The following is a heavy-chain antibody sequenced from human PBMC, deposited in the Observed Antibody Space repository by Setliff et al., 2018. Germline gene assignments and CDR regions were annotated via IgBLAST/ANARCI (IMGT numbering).Heavy chain of an antibody. D-gene: IGHD2-8*02. CDR1: GGSISRSSYN. CDR3: TRDQDLRWCKAGTGCYYNYYGLDV. V-gene: IGHV4-39*07. J-gene: IGHJ6*02. Sequence: SETLSLTCTVSGGSISRSSYNWGWIRPPPGKGLEWIGSIYYSGSTYYNPSLKSRVTITLDTSNKQLSLKLTSLSAADTAVYYCTRDQDLRWCKAGTGCYYNYYGLDVWGQGTAVTVSS. CDR2: IYYSGST.